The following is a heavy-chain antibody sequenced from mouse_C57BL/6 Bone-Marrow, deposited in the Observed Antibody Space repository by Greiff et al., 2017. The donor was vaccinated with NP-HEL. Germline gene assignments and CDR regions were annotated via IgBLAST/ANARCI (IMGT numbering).Heavy chain of an antibody. D-gene: IGHD1-1*01. V-gene: IGHV7-3*01. CDR1: GFTFTDYY. J-gene: IGHJ1*03. CDR2: IRNKANGYTT. Sequence: EVHLVESGGGLVQPGGSLSLSCAASGFTFTDYYMSWVRQPPGKALEWLGFIRNKANGYTTEYSASVKGRFTISRDNSQSILYLQMNALRAEDSATYYCARYSPYSYWYFDVWGTGTTVTVSS. CDR3: ARYSPYSYWYFDV.